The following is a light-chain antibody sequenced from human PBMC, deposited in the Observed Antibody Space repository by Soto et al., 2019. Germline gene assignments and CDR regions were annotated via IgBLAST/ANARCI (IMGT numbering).Light chain of an antibody. V-gene: IGKV3-20*01. J-gene: IGKJ1*01. Sequence: DIVLTQSPGPLSLSPGERATLSCRSSQSLTSDYLAWYQQKPGQTPRLLIHGASSRATGIPDRFSGSGSGTDFTLTISRLEPEDSAVYYCQQYDNWPWTFGQGTKVDI. CDR2: GAS. CDR1: QSLTSDY. CDR3: QQYDNWPWT.